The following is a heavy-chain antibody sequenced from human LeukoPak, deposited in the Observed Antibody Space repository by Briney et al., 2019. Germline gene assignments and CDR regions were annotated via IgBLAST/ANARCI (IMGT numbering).Heavy chain of an antibody. D-gene: IGHD3-9*01. V-gene: IGHV1-18*01. CDR1: GYTFTSYD. J-gene: IGHJ1*01. CDR2: ISAYNGNT. CDR3: AREPTTYYDILTGYPRGYFQH. Sequence: ASVKVSCKASGYTFTSYDINWVRQATGQGLEWMGWISAYNGNTNYAQKLQGRVTMTTDTSTSTAYMELSRLRSDDTAVYYCAREPTTYYDILTGYPRGYFQHWGQGTLVTVSS.